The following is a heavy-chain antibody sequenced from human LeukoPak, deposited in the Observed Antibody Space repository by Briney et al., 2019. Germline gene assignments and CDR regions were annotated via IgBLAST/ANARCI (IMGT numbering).Heavy chain of an antibody. CDR2: IYYSGST. Sequence: PSETLSLTCTVYGGSISSTSHYWGWIRQPPGKGLEWIGNIYYSGSTYYNASLKSRVTISVNTSKQQFFLKLSSVTAAGTAVYYCARLTGTYYSFDYWGQGTLVTVSS. CDR3: ARLTGTYYSFDY. D-gene: IGHD1-26*01. J-gene: IGHJ4*02. CDR1: GGSISSTSHY. V-gene: IGHV4-39*01.